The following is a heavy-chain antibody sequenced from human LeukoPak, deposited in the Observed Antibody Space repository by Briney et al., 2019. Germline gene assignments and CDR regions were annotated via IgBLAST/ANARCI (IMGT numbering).Heavy chain of an antibody. D-gene: IGHD2-2*01. CDR3: ARESREWPGGCGSTSCQSYYYYGMDV. J-gene: IGHJ6*04. Sequence: ASVKVSCKASGGTFSSYATSWLRQAPGQRLEWMGGIIPIFGTANYAQKFQGRVTITADESTSTAYMEMSSLRSEDTAVYYCARESREWPGGCGSTSCQSYYYYGMDVWGKGTTVTVSS. CDR2: IIPIFGTA. V-gene: IGHV1-69*13. CDR1: GGTFSSYA.